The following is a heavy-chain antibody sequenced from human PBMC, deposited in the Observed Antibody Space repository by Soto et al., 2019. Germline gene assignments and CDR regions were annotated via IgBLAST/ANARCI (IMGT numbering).Heavy chain of an antibody. CDR1: GFTFSSYA. D-gene: IGHD3-9*01. J-gene: IGHJ3*02. CDR2: ISGSGGST. V-gene: IGHV3-23*01. Sequence: GVSLRLSCAASGFTFSSYAMSWVRQAPGKGLEWVSAISGSGGSTYYADSVKGRFTISRDNSKNTLYLQMNSLRAEDTAVYYCAKGLRYFDWRGAFDIWGQGTMVTVSS. CDR3: AKGLRYFDWRGAFDI.